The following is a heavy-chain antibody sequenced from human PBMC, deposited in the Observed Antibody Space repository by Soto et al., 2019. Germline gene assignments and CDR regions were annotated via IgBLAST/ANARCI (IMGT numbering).Heavy chain of an antibody. CDR1: GGSISSGGYY. J-gene: IGHJ4*02. Sequence: PSETLSLTCTVSGGSISSGGYYWSWIRQHPGKGLEWIGYIYYSGSTNYNPSLKSRVTISVDTSKNQFSLKLSSVTAADTAVYYCARSAYGDYLFNCWGQVTLGAFS. CDR2: IYYSGST. V-gene: IGHV4-61*08. D-gene: IGHD4-17*01. CDR3: ARSAYGDYLFNC.